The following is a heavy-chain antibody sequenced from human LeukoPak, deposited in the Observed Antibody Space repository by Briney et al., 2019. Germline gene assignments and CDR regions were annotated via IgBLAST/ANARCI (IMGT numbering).Heavy chain of an antibody. CDR1: GFTFSSFS. CDR3: ARALGSVADF. Sequence: SLRLSCAASGFTFSSFSMHCVRPPPGKGLVWGILNNREGDNTLYADSGKGRFNNPRNNAKNTLYLHMNRLKAEDTAIYYCARALGSVADFWGQGTMVTVSS. CDR2: NNREGDNT. D-gene: IGHD6-6*01. J-gene: IGHJ4*02. V-gene: IGHV3-74*01.